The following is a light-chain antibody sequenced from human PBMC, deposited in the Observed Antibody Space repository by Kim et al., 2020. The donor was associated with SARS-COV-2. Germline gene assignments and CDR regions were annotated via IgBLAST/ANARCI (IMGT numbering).Light chain of an antibody. CDR2: DVG. V-gene: IGLV2-14*04. CDR3: SSYTSSTTRV. CDR1: NSDVGGYKS. Sequence: GQSITIACTGSNSDVGGYKSVSWYQQQPGKAPKLIIFDVGDRPSGVSDRFSASKSGNTASLTISGLQAEDEADYYCSSYTSSTTRVFGGGTQLTVL. J-gene: IGLJ3*02.